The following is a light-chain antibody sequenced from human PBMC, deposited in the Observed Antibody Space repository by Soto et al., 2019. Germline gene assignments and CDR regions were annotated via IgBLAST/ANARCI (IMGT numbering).Light chain of an antibody. CDR1: SSNIGGNI. CDR3: AAWDDSLNGVV. Sequence: QSVLTQPPSASGTPGQRVTISCSGSSSNIGGNIVNWYQQLPGTAPKLLIYSNNQRPSGVPDRFSGSKSGTSASLAISGLQSEDDADYYCAAWDDSLNGVVFGGGTKLTVL. J-gene: IGLJ2*01. CDR2: SNN. V-gene: IGLV1-44*01.